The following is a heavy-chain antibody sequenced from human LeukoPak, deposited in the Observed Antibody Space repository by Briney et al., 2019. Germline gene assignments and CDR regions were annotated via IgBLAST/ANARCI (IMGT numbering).Heavy chain of an antibody. J-gene: IGHJ4*02. CDR2: INPNSGGT. CDR3: ARDLEGYCSGGTCYFDC. V-gene: IGHV1-2*02. D-gene: IGHD2-15*01. Sequence: ASLKDSCKASGYTFTGYYMHWVRQAPGQGLEWMGWINPNSGGTNYAQKFQGRVTMIRDTSISTAYMELSSLRSDDTAVYYCARDLEGYCSGGTCYFDCWGQGTLVTVSS. CDR1: GYTFTGYY.